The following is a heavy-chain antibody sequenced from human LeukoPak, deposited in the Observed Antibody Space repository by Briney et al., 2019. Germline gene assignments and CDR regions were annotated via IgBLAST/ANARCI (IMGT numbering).Heavy chain of an antibody. D-gene: IGHD6-19*01. CDR1: GFTLSSYW. V-gene: IGHV3-7*01. Sequence: GGSLRLSCAASGFTLSSYWMSWVRQAPGKGLEWVANIKQDGSEKYYVDSVKGRFTISRDNANNSLYLQMNSLRAEDTAVYYCAREASLAVAGTPNYWGQGTLVTVSS. J-gene: IGHJ4*02. CDR3: AREASLAVAGTPNY. CDR2: IKQDGSEK.